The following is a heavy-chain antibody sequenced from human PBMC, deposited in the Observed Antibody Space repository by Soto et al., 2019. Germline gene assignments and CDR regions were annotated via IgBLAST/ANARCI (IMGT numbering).Heavy chain of an antibody. CDR3: ARATVTTFLYYYYGMDV. V-gene: IGHV3-21*01. J-gene: IGHJ6*02. CDR1: GFTFSSYS. Sequence: GGSLRLSCAASGFTFSSYSMNWVRQAPGKGLEWVSSISSSSSYIYYADSVKGRFTISRDNAKNSLYLQMNSLRAEDTAVYYCARATVTTFLYYYYGMDVWGQGTTVTVSS. D-gene: IGHD4-4*01. CDR2: ISSSSSYI.